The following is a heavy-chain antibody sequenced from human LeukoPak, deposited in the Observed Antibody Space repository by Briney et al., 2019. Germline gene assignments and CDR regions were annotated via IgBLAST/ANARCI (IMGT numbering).Heavy chain of an antibody. CDR2: ISSSSSYI. J-gene: IGHJ5*02. V-gene: IGHV3-21*01. CDR3: ARGPATVTTSRNWFDP. CDR1: GFTFSSYS. D-gene: IGHD4-17*01. Sequence: GGSLRLSCAASGFTFSSYSMNWVRQAPGKGLEGVSSISSSSSYIYYADSVKGRFTISRDNAKNSLYLQMNSLRAEDTAVYYCARGPATVTTSRNWFDPWGQGTLVTVSS.